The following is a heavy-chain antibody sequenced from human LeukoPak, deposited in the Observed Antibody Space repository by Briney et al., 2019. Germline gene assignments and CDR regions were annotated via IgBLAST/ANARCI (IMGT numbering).Heavy chain of an antibody. CDR2: ISGSGGST. D-gene: IGHD3-3*01. V-gene: IGHV3-23*01. CDR1: GFTFSNYA. J-gene: IGHJ4*02. CDR3: AKGLKLRFLEWSTIGRMYYFNY. Sequence: GGSLRLSCAASGFTFSNYAMTWVRQAPGRGLEWVSAISGSGGSTYYAASVKGRFAISRDNSKNTLYLQMNTLRAEDTAVYYCAKGLKLRFLEWSTIGRMYYFNYWGQGTLVTVSS.